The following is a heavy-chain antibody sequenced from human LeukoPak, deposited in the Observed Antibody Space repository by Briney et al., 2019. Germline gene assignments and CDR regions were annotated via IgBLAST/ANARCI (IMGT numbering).Heavy chain of an antibody. CDR2: IYYSGST. J-gene: IGHJ3*02. D-gene: IGHD5-12*01. CDR3: ARSGYDSRGRAFDI. V-gene: IGHV4-31*03. Sequence: SETLSLTCTVSGGSISSGGYYWSWVRQHPGKGLEWIGYIYYSGSTYYNPSLKSRVTISVDTSKNQFSLKLSSVTAADTAVYYCARSGYDSRGRAFDIWGQGTMVTVSS. CDR1: GGSISSGGYY.